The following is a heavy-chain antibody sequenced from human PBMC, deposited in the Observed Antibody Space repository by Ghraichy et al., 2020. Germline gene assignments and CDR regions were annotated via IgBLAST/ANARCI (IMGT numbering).Heavy chain of an antibody. CDR3: AKVSGITGTKGNFDL. Sequence: ASVKVSCKASGYSFTGFYMHWVRQAPGQGLEWMRRINPSSGGTNYAQKFQGRVTMSRDTSITTAYMELTGLISDDTAVYFCAKVSGITGTKGNFDLWGQGTMVTVSS. V-gene: IGHV1-2*06. CDR1: GYSFTGFY. CDR2: INPSSGGT. D-gene: IGHD1-7*01. J-gene: IGHJ3*01.